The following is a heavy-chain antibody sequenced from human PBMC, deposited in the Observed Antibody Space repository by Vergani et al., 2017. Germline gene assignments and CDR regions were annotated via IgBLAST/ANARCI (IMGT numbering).Heavy chain of an antibody. V-gene: IGHV3-21*01. CDR2: ISSSSSYI. J-gene: IGHJ4*02. CDR1: GFTFSSYS. D-gene: IGHD6-13*01. Sequence: EVQLVESGGGLVKPGGSLRLSCAASGFTFSSYSMNWVRQAPGKGLEWVSSISSSSSYIYYADSVKGRFTISRDNAKNSLYLQMNSLRAEDTAVYYCAKDEGRIAAPGGWGQGTLVTVSS. CDR3: AKDEGRIAAPGG.